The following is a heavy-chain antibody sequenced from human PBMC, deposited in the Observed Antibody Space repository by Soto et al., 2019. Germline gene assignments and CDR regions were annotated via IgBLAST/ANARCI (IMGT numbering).Heavy chain of an antibody. Sequence: PGGSLRLSCAASGFTVSSKYMSWVRQAPGKGLEWVAVISYDGSNKYYADSVKGRFTISRDNSKNTLYLQMNSLRAEDTAVYYCAKDKWNYYGMDVWGQGTTVTVSS. V-gene: IGHV3-30*18. D-gene: IGHD1-26*01. CDR2: ISYDGSNK. J-gene: IGHJ6*02. CDR1: GFTVSSKY. CDR3: AKDKWNYYGMDV.